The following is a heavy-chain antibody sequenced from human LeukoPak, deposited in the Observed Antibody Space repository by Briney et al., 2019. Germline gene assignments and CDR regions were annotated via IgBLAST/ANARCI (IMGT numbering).Heavy chain of an antibody. J-gene: IGHJ6*03. CDR2: VYYSGNT. D-gene: IGHD2-2*01. CDR3: ARVRSGWYQLPQVYYMDV. Sequence: SETLSLTCTASGGPISGFYWNWIRQPPGKGLEWIGYVYYSGNTNYNPSLKSRVTISLDTSKNQFSLKLSSVTAADTAVYYCARVRSGWYQLPQVYYMDVWGKGTTVTVSS. CDR1: GGPISGFY. V-gene: IGHV4-59*01.